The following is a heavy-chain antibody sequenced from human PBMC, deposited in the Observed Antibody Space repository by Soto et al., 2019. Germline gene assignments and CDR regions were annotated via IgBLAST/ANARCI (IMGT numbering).Heavy chain of an antibody. CDR2: ISAYNGNT. D-gene: IGHD3-22*01. Sequence: ASVKVSCKASGYTFTSYGISWVRQAPGQGLEWMGWISAYNGNTNYAQKLQGRVTMTTDTSTRTAYMEMRSLRSDDTAVYYCARVLLSVNYYESLWGQGTLVTVSS. CDR3: ARVLLSVNYYESL. J-gene: IGHJ4*02. V-gene: IGHV1-18*01. CDR1: GYTFTSYG.